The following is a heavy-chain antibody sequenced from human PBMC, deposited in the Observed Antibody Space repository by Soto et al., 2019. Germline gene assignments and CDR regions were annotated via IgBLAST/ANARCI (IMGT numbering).Heavy chain of an antibody. V-gene: IGHV3-23*01. CDR2: IGHSGYSI. J-gene: IGHJ4*02. D-gene: IGHD3-9*01. Sequence: GADLRSSGRPAGFACSYYGMPCVRQAAGKGLEWVSSIGHSGYSINYGDSVTGRFTISRDDSKKLLFLEMRGLRAEDTVAYYCARSDDKDILTGCYNWCQGALVT. CDR3: ARSDDKDILTGCYN. CDR1: GFACSYYG.